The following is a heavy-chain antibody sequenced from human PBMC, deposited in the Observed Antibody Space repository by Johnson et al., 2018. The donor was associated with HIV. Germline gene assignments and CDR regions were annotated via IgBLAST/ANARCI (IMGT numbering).Heavy chain of an antibody. CDR2: ISYDGSNK. V-gene: IGHV3-30*03. CDR3: ARVSLAYSYGYDALDI. Sequence: QVQLVESGGGVVQPGRSLRLSCAASAFAFSSYVMHWVRQAPGKGLEWVAVISYDGSNKYYADSVKGRFTISRDNSKSTLFLQMNSLRAEDTAMHYYARVSLAYSYGYDALDIWGQGTMVTVSA. CDR1: AFAFSSYV. D-gene: IGHD5-18*01. J-gene: IGHJ3*02.